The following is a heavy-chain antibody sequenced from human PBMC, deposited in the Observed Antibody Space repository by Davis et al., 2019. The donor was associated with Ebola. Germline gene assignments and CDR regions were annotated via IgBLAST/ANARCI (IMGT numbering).Heavy chain of an antibody. J-gene: IGHJ4*02. D-gene: IGHD6-6*01. CDR2: INWNGGST. CDR3: AKGTYSSF. CDR1: GFTFDDYA. Sequence: GESLKISCTASGFTFDDYAMTWVRQAPGKGLEWVSGINWNGGSTGYADSVKGRFTISRDNAKNSLYLQMNSLRAEDTAVYYCAKGTYSSFWGQGTLVTVSS. V-gene: IGHV3-20*04.